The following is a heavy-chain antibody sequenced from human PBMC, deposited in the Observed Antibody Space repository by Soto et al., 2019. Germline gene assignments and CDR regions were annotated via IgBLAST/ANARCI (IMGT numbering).Heavy chain of an antibody. CDR3: ARPYSSSWYYYYGMDV. Sequence: EASVKVSCKASGYTFTGYYMHWVRQAPGQGLEWIGWINPNSGGTNYAQKNQGRVTMTRDTSISTANMELSRLRSDDTVFFYCARPYSSSWYYYYGMDVWGQGTTVTFSS. CDR2: INPNSGGT. J-gene: IGHJ6*02. V-gene: IGHV1-2*02. CDR1: GYTFTGYY. D-gene: IGHD6-13*01.